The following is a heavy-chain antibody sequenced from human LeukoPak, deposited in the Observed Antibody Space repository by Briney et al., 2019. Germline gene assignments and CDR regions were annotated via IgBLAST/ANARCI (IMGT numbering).Heavy chain of an antibody. CDR1: GYTFTSYA. D-gene: IGHD3-3*01. CDR2: INAGNGNT. V-gene: IGHV1-3*01. CDR3: ARGRTIFGVVTSAFDI. J-gene: IGHJ3*02. Sequence: ASVKVSCKASGYTFTSYAMHWVRQAPGQRLEWMGWINAGNGNTKYSQKFQGRVTITRDTSASTAYMELSSLRSDDTAVYYCARGRTIFGVVTSAFDIWGQGTMVTVSS.